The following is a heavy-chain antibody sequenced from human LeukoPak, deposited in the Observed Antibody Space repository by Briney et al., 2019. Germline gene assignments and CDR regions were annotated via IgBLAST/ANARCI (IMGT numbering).Heavy chain of an antibody. V-gene: IGHV3-9*01. CDR2: ISWNSGSI. Sequence: SGGSLRLSCAASRFTFDDYAMHWVRQAPGKGLEWVSGISWNSGSIGYADSVKGRFTISRDNAKNSLYLQMNSLRAEDTALYYCAAMVGATRDAFDIWGQGTMVTVSS. CDR1: RFTFDDYA. D-gene: IGHD1-26*01. CDR3: AAMVGATRDAFDI. J-gene: IGHJ3*02.